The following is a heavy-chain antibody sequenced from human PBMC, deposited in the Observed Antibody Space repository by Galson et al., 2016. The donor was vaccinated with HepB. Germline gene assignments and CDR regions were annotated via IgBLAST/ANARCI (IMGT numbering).Heavy chain of an antibody. CDR1: GFPFSDNW. CDR2: INIDGSGK. CDR3: ARALSSSGWTYWYFDL. D-gene: IGHD6-19*01. J-gene: IGHJ2*01. V-gene: IGHV3-7*03. Sequence: SLRLSCAASGFPFSDNWMSWVRQAPGKGLEWVANINIDGSGKYYVDSVKGRFTISRDNAKNSLFLQMNGLRAEDTAVYYCARALSSSGWTYWYFDLWGRGTLVTVSS.